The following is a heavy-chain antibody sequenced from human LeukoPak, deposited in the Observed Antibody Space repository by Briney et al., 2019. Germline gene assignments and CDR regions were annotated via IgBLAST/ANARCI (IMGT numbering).Heavy chain of an antibody. CDR3: ARAAGYSYGFGY. CDR2: INPNSGGT. V-gene: IGHV1-2*02. J-gene: IGHJ4*02. D-gene: IGHD5-18*01. Sequence: ASVKVSCKASGYTFTGYYMHWGRQAPGQGLEWMGVINPNSGGTNSAQNFQGRVTMTRDTSITTAYMELSRLRSDDTAVYYCARAAGYSYGFGYWGQRTLVTVPS. CDR1: GYTFTGYY.